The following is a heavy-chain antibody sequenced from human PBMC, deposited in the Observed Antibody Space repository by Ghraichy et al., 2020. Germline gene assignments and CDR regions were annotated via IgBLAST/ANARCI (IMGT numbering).Heavy chain of an antibody. CDR2: ISGSGGST. J-gene: IGHJ6*02. V-gene: IGHV3-23*01. D-gene: IGHD4-17*01. Sequence: GGSLILSCAASGFTFSSYAMSWVRQAPGKGLEWVSAISGSGGSTYYADSVKGRFTISRDNSKNTLYLQMNSLRAEDTAVYYCAKGGASGYGERDVWGQGTTVTVSS. CDR1: GFTFSSYA. CDR3: AKGGASGYGERDV.